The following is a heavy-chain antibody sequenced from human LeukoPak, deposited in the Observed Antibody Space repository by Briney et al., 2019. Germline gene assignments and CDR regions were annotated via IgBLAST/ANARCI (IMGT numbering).Heavy chain of an antibody. CDR2: IYSGGST. Sequence: GGSLRLSCAASGFTVSSNYMSWVRQAPGKGLEWASVIYSGGSTYYADSVKGRFTISRDNSKNTLYLQMNSLRAEDTAVYYCARAPRYSSGWYFDYWGQGTLVTVSS. V-gene: IGHV3-53*01. CDR3: ARAPRYSSGWYFDY. CDR1: GFTVSSNY. J-gene: IGHJ4*02. D-gene: IGHD6-19*01.